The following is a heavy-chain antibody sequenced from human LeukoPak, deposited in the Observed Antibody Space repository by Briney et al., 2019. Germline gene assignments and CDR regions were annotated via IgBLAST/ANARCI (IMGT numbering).Heavy chain of an antibody. CDR2: IIPIFGTA. CDR1: GGTFSSYA. J-gene: IGHJ4*02. D-gene: IGHD1-26*01. V-gene: IGHV1-69*06. Sequence: ASVKVSCKASGGTFSSYAISWVRQAPGQGLEWMGGIIPIFGTANYAQKFQGRVTITADKSTSTAYMELSSLRSEGTAVYYCARVRIVGATQSYFDYWGQGTLATVSS. CDR3: ARVRIVGATQSYFDY.